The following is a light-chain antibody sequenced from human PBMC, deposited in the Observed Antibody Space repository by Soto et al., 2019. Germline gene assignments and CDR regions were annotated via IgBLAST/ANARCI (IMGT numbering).Light chain of an antibody. CDR1: SSDVGGYKF. J-gene: IGLJ3*02. Sequence: QSVLTQPASVSASPGQSITISCTGTSSDVGGYKFVSWYQHHPGKAPKLMIYEVNNRPSGVSNRFSGSKSGNTASLTISGLQPEDEADYYCLSYTSANTRVFGGGTKVDRP. CDR2: EVN. CDR3: LSYTSANTRV. V-gene: IGLV2-14*01.